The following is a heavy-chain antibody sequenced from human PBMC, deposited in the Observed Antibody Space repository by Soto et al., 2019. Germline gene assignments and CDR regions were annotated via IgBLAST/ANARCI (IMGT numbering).Heavy chain of an antibody. CDR1: GFTFSSYA. J-gene: IGHJ5*02. D-gene: IGHD2-2*01. CDR2: ISGSGGST. CDR3: AKDTPVDIVVVPAAMPGWFDP. Sequence: PGGSLRLSCAASGFTFSSYAMSWVRQAPGKGLEWVSAISGSGGSTYYADSVKGRFTISRDNSKNTLYLQMNSLRAEDTAVYYCAKDTPVDIVVVPAAMPGWFDPWDQGTLVTVSS. V-gene: IGHV3-23*01.